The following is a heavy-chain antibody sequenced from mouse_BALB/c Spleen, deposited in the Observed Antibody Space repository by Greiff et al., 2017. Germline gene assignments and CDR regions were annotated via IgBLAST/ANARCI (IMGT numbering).Heavy chain of an antibody. V-gene: IGHV1-87*01. CDR3: ARSGRYDAMDD. J-gene: IGHJ4*01. CDR1: GYTFTSYW. D-gene: IGHD3-1*01. Sequence: VQLQESGAELARPGASVKLSCKASGYTFTSYWMQWVKQRPGQGLEWIGAIYPGDGDTRYTQKFKGKATLTADKSSSTAYMQLSSLASEDSAVYYCARSGRYDAMDDWGQGTSVTVSS. CDR2: IYPGDGDT.